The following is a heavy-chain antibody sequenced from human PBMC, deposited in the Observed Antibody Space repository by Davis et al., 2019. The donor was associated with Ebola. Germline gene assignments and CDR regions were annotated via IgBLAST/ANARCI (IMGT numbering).Heavy chain of an antibody. CDR2: IYYSGST. V-gene: IGHV4-59*12. CDR1: GGSISSYY. J-gene: IGHJ4*02. Sequence: GSLRLSCTVSGGSISSYYWSWIRQPPGKGLEWIGYIYYSGSTNYNPSLKSRVTISVDKSKNQFSLKLSSVTAADTAVYYCARVVAVAGPYYYFDYWGQGTLVTVSS. D-gene: IGHD6-19*01. CDR3: ARVVAVAGPYYYFDY.